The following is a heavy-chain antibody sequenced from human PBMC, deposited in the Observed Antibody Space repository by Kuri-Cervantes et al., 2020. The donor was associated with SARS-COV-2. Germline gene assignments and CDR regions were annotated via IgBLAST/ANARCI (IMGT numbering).Heavy chain of an antibody. CDR3: ARDRIAPTGWDYYMDV. V-gene: IGHV3-33*07. Sequence: LSLTCTVSGVSISNNNFYWAWIRQSPGKGLEWVAVIWYDGSNKYYADSVKGRFTISRDNSKNTLYLQMNSLRAEDTAVYYCARDRIAPTGWDYYMDVWGKGTTVTVSS. D-gene: IGHD2-15*01. CDR2: IWYDGSNK. J-gene: IGHJ6*03. CDR1: GVSISNNN.